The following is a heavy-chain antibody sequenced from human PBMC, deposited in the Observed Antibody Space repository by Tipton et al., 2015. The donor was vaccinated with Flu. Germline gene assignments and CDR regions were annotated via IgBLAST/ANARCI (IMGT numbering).Heavy chain of an antibody. Sequence: TLSLTCAVSGDSISSDYYWGWIRQFPGKGLEWIGCISHSGRTYYNPSLKSRVTISVDTAKNQFSQRLSSVTAADTAVYYCARSTYHYGSGSSDYWGQGTLVTVSS. J-gene: IGHJ4*02. CDR2: ISHSGRT. CDR3: ARSTYHYGSGSSDY. D-gene: IGHD3-10*01. V-gene: IGHV4-38-2*01. CDR1: GDSISSDYY.